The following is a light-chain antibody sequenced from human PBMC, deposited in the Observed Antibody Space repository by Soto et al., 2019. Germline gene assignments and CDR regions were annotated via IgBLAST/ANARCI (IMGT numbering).Light chain of an antibody. CDR1: QHIGTY. CDR2: GAS. CDR3: QQSSSIT. V-gene: IGKV1-39*01. Sequence: DIQMTQSPSSLSASVGDRVTITCRASQHIGTYLNWYRQKPAEAPEVLIYGASNLEDGVPSRFSGSGSGTEFTLTIDSLQAEDFVKYLCQQSSSITFGAGTKVEI. J-gene: IGKJ4*01.